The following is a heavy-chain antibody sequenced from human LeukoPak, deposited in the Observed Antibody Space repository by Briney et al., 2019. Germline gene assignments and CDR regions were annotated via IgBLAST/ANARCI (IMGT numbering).Heavy chain of an antibody. CDR2: IYYSGST. CDR3: ARTLYYYDSSGYYQAFDI. D-gene: IGHD3-22*01. Sequence: PSETLSLTCAVSGYSISSGYYWGWIRPPPGKGLEWIGSIYYSGSTYYNPSLKSRVTISVDTSRNQFSLKLSSVTAADTAVYYCARTLYYYDSSGYYQAFDIWGQGTMVTVSS. V-gene: IGHV4-38-2*01. J-gene: IGHJ3*02. CDR1: GYSISSGYY.